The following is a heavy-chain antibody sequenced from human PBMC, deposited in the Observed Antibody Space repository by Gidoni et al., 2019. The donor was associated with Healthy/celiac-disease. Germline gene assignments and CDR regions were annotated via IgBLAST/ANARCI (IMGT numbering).Heavy chain of an antibody. CDR1: GYTFTSYG. J-gene: IGHJ6*02. D-gene: IGHD1-26*01. CDR3: ARDTTPAGSYLDGMDV. Sequence: QVQLVQSGAEVKKPGASVKVSCKASGYTFTSYGISWVRQAPGQGLEWMGWISAYNGNTNYAQKLQVRVTMTTDTSTSTAYMELRSLRSDDTAVYYCARDTTPAGSYLDGMDVWGQGTTVTVSS. V-gene: IGHV1-18*01. CDR2: ISAYNGNT.